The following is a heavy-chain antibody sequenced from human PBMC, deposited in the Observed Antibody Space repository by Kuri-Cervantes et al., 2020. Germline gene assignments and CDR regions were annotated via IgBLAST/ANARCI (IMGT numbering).Heavy chain of an antibody. CDR3: ARDLRGYSSDLDY. CDR2: ISGSGGST. V-gene: IGHV3-23*01. D-gene: IGHD6-19*01. J-gene: IGHJ4*02. CDR1: GFTFSSYA. Sequence: SCAASGFTFSSYAMSWVRQAPGKGLEWVSAISGSGGSTYYADSVKGRFTISRDNSKNTLYLQMNSLRAEDTAVYYCARDLRGYSSDLDYWGQGTLVTVSS.